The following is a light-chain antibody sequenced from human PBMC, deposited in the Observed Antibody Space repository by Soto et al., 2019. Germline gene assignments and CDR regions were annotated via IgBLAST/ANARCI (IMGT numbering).Light chain of an antibody. CDR3: AVWDQSLTGWV. J-gene: IGLJ3*02. CDR1: SSNIGSHF. Sequence: QSVLTQPPSASGTPGQSLTISCSGSSSNIGSHFVYWYQHLPGTAPKLLIFRDGQRPSGVPDRFFGSKSGTSASLAITGLRSEDEADYYCAVWDQSLTGWVFGGGTKVTVL. V-gene: IGLV1-47*01. CDR2: RDG.